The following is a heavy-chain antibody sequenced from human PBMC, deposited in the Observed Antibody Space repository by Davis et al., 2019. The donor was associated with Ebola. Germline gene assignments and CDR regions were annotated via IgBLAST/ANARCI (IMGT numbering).Heavy chain of an antibody. CDR3: ARDYLGYCSSTSCYTWYYYYYMDV. V-gene: IGHV1-2*02. D-gene: IGHD2-2*02. Sequence: ASVKVSCKASGYTFTGYYMHWVRQAPGQGLAWMGWINPNSGGTNYAQKFQGRVTMTRDTSISTAYMELSSLRSEDTAVYYCARDYLGYCSSTSCYTWYYYYYMDVWGKGTTVTVSS. J-gene: IGHJ6*03. CDR2: INPNSGGT. CDR1: GYTFTGYY.